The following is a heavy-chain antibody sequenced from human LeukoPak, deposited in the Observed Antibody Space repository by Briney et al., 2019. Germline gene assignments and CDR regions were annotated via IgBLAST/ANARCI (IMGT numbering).Heavy chain of an antibody. CDR1: GFTFSSYG. J-gene: IGHJ3*02. D-gene: IGHD3-10*01. CDR3: AREFGEFHYAFDI. Sequence: GGSLGLSCAASGFTFSSYGMHWVRQAPGKGLEWVAVISYDGSNKYYADSVKGRFTISRDNSKNTLYLQMNSLRAEDTAVYYCAREFGEFHYAFDIWGQGTTVTVSS. CDR2: ISYDGSNK. V-gene: IGHV3-30-3*01.